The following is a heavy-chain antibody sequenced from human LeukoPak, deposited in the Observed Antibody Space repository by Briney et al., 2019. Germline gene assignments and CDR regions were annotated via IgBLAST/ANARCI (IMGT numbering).Heavy chain of an antibody. V-gene: IGHV5-51*01. CDR2: IYPSDSDT. D-gene: IGHD6-25*01. CDR3: ARRAADAFDF. Sequence: PGESLKISCKASGLSFTSNWIAWVRQMPGEGLEWTGIIYPSDSDTRYSPSFQGQVTISADKSINTAYLQWSSLQASDTAIYYCARRAADAFDFWGQGTMVTVSS. J-gene: IGHJ3*01. CDR1: GLSFTSNW.